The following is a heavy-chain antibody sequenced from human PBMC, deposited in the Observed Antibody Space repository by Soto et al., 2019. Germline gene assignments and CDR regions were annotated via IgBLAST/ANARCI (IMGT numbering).Heavy chain of an antibody. V-gene: IGHV3-33*01. Sequence: PGGSLRLSCAASGFTFSSYGMRWVRQAPGKGLEWVAVIWYDGSNKYYADSVKGRFTISRDNSKNTLYLQMNSLRAEDTAVYYCARGSYYDSSGYREPGPYYFDYWGQGTLVTVSS. J-gene: IGHJ4*02. CDR2: IWYDGSNK. D-gene: IGHD3-22*01. CDR1: GFTFSSYG. CDR3: ARGSYYDSSGYREPGPYYFDY.